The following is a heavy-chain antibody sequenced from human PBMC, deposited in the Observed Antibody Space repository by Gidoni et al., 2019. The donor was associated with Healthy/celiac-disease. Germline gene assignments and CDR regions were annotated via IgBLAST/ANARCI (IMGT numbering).Heavy chain of an antibody. CDR1: GYTFTSYG. V-gene: IGHV1-18*01. Sequence: QVQLVQSGAEVKKPGASVKVSCKASGYTFTSYGISWVRQPPGQGLEWMGWISAYNGNTNYAQKLQGRVTMTTDTSTSTAYMELRSLRSDDTAVYYCARQPLIVVVPAAIITPADNENWFDPWGQGTLVTVSS. D-gene: IGHD2-2*01. CDR3: ARQPLIVVVPAAIITPADNENWFDP. CDR2: ISAYNGNT. J-gene: IGHJ5*02.